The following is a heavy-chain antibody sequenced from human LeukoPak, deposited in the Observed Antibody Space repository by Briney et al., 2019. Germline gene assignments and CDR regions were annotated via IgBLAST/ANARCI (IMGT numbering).Heavy chain of an antibody. CDR2: IYSGGST. CDR1: GFTVSSNY. CDR3: ANALIAVAGTTSPRCFDY. J-gene: IGHJ4*02. Sequence: GGSLRLSCAASGFTVSSNYMSWVRQAPGKGLEWVSVIYSGGSTYYADSVKGRFTISRDNSKNTLYPQMNSLRAEDTAVYYCANALIAVAGTTSPRCFDYWGQGTLVTVSS. D-gene: IGHD6-19*01. V-gene: IGHV3-66*01.